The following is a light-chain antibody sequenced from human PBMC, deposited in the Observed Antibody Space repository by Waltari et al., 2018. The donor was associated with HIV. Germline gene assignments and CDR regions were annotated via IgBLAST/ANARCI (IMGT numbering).Light chain of an antibody. J-gene: IGLJ3*02. CDR2: FNSDGSH. CDR3: QAWGGGSCV. Sequence: QLVLTQSPSASASLGAAVKPTCSLASGNNNSATAWNQQQPAKGPRFLAQFNSDGSHTKGDGVPSRFSGSSSGTERYLTISRLQSEDEADYSCQAWGGGSCVFGGGTKLTVL. V-gene: IGLV4-69*01. CDR1: SGNNNSA.